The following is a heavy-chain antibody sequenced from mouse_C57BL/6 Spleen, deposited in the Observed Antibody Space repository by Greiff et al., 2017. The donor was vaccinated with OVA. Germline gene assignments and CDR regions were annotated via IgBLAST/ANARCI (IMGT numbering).Heavy chain of an antibody. CDR2: ISYDGSN. CDR1: GYSITSGYY. D-gene: IGHD2-5*01. J-gene: IGHJ3*01. CDR3: ARAYYSNSAWFAY. V-gene: IGHV3-6*01. Sequence: ESGPGLVKPSQSLSLTCSVTGYSITSGYYWNWIRQFPGNKLEWMGYISYDGSNNYNPSLKNRISITRDTSKNQFFLKLNSVTTEDTATYYCARAYYSNSAWFAYWGQGTLVTVSA.